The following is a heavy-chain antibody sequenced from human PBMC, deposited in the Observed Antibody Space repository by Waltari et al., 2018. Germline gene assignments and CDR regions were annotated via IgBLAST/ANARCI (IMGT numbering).Heavy chain of an antibody. CDR1: GLIFDDYT. Sequence: EVQLVESGGVVVQPGGSLRLSCAASGLIFDDYTMHCVRQAPGKGLEWVSLIYWDGYSTFYADSVKGRFTISRDNSKNSLYLQMNSLRTEDTAFYYCAKEDRGISSSAIDCWGQGTLVTVSS. J-gene: IGHJ4*02. V-gene: IGHV3-43*01. D-gene: IGHD3-16*01. CDR2: IYWDGYST. CDR3: AKEDRGISSSAIDC.